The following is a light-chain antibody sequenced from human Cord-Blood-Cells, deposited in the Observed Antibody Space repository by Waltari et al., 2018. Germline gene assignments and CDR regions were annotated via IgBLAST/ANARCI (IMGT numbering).Light chain of an antibody. CDR2: DAS. V-gene: IGKV3-11*01. Sequence: EIVLTQSPATLSLSPGERATTSCRASQSVSSYLAWYQQKPGQAPRLLIYDASNRATGIPARFSGSGSGTDFTLTISSLEPEDFAVYYCQQRSNWPPGFTFGPGTKVDIK. CDR1: QSVSSY. J-gene: IGKJ3*01. CDR3: QQRSNWPPGFT.